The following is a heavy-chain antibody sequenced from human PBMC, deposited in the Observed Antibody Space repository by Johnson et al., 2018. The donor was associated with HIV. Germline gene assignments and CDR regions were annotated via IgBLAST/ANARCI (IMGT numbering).Heavy chain of an antibody. J-gene: IGHJ3*02. Sequence: EVQLVESGGGLVQPGRSLRLSCAASGFTFDDYAMHWVRQAPGKGLEWVSGISWNSGSIGYADSVKGRFTSSRENAKNSLYLQMNSLRAGDTAVYYCAREDSGSTGAFDIWGQGTMVTVSS. CDR3: AREDSGSTGAFDI. CDR2: ISWNSGSI. V-gene: IGHV3-9*01. CDR1: GFTFDDYA. D-gene: IGHD1-26*01.